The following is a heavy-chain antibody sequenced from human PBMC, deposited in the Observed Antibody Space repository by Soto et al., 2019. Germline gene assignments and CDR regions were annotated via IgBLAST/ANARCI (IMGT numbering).Heavy chain of an antibody. CDR1: GFTFSSYG. J-gene: IGHJ4*02. CDR3: AKDSRGFRGDYDY. CDR2: ISYDGSNK. V-gene: IGHV3-30*18. D-gene: IGHD4-17*01. Sequence: LRLSCAASGFTFSSYGMHWVRQAPGKGLEWVAVISYDGSNKYYADSVKGRFTISRDNSKNTLYLQMNSLRAEDTAVYYCAKDSRGFRGDYDYWGQGTLVTVSS.